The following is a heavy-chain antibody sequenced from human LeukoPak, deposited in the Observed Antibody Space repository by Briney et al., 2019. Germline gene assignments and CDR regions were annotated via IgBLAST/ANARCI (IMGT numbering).Heavy chain of an antibody. CDR2: ISYDGSNK. J-gene: IGHJ3*02. D-gene: IGHD4-17*01. CDR3: AKDTYGDYSSFAFDI. V-gene: IGHV3-30*18. CDR1: GFTFSSYG. Sequence: GGSLRLSCAASGFTFSSYGMHWVRQAPGKGLEWVAVISYDGSNKYYADSAKGRFTISRDNSKNTLYLQMNSLRAEDTAVYYCAKDTYGDYSSFAFDIWGQGTMVTVSS.